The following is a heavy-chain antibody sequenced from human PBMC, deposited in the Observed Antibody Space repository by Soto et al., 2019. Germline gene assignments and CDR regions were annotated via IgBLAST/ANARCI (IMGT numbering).Heavy chain of an antibody. CDR3: ARDMTYYYDSSDY. CDR1: GFTFSSYG. J-gene: IGHJ4*02. V-gene: IGHV3-33*01. D-gene: IGHD3-22*01. CDR2: IWYDGSNK. Sequence: GGSLRLSCAASGFTFSSYGMHWVRQAPGKGLEWVAVIWYDGSNKYYADSVKGRFTISRDNSKNTLYLQMNSLRAEDTAVYYCARDMTYYYDSSDYWGQGTLVTVSS.